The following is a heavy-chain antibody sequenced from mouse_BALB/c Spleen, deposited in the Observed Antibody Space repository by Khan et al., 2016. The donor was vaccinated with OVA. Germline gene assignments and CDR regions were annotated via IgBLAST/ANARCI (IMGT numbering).Heavy chain of an antibody. J-gene: IGHJ3*01. CDR3: TRLAYYYDSEGFAY. CDR2: VSTGGSYT. CDR1: GFTFSTYG. Sequence: EVRLVESGGDLVKPGGSLKLSCAASGFTFSTYGMSWVRQTPDKRLEWVATVSTGGSYTYYPDSVKGRFTISRDNAKNTLYLQMSGLKSEDTAMFYCTRLAYYYDSEGFAYWGPGTLVPVSA. D-gene: IGHD1-1*01. V-gene: IGHV5-6*01.